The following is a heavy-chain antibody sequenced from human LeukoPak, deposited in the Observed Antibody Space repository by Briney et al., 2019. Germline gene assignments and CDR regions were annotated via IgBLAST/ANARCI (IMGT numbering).Heavy chain of an antibody. J-gene: IGHJ4*02. Sequence: ASVKVSFKASGYTFTGYYMHWVRQAPGQGLEWMGWINPNSGGTNYAQKFQGRVTMTRDTSISTAYMELSRLRSDDTAVYYWARADYGDSGSFDYWGQGTLVTVSS. D-gene: IGHD4-17*01. V-gene: IGHV1-2*02. CDR1: GYTFTGYY. CDR3: ARADYGDSGSFDY. CDR2: INPNSGGT.